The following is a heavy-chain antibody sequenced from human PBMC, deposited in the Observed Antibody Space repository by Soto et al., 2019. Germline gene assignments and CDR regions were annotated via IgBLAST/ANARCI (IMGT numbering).Heavy chain of an antibody. CDR1: GYTFTSYG. D-gene: IGHD6-19*01. CDR3: ARDTSYAVAGIRLDY. CDR2: ISAYNGNT. J-gene: IGHJ4*02. Sequence: QVQLVQSGAEVKKPGASVQVSCKASGYTFTSYGISWVRQAPGQGLEWMGWISAYNGNTNYAQKLQGRVTMTTDTSTSTAYMELRSLRSDDTAVYYCARDTSYAVAGIRLDYWGQGTLVTVSS. V-gene: IGHV1-18*01.